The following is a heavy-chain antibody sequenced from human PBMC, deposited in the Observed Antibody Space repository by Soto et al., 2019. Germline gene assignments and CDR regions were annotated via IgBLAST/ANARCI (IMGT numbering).Heavy chain of an antibody. D-gene: IGHD3-10*01. V-gene: IGHV4-34*01. Sequence: PSKTLSLTCAVYGGSFSGYYWSWIRQPPGKGLEWIGEINHSGSTNYNPSLKSRVTISVDTSKNQFSLKLSSVTAADTAVYNCARVSGIYYYGMDVWGQGTRVTVS. CDR3: ARVSGIYYYGMDV. CDR2: INHSGST. J-gene: IGHJ6*02. CDR1: GGSFSGYY.